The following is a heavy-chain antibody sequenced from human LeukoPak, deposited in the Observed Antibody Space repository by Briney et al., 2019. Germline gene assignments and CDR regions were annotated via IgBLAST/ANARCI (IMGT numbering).Heavy chain of an antibody. J-gene: IGHJ4*02. V-gene: IGHV4-4*07. CDR1: GGSISSYY. CDR2: IYTSGST. D-gene: IGHD4-11*01. Sequence: KPSETLSLTCTVSGGSISSYYWSWIRQPAGKGLEWMGRIYTSGSTNYNPSLKSRVTMSVDTSKNQFSLKLSSVTAADTAVYYCASLPSNTVTHDYWGQGTLVTVSS. CDR3: ASLPSNTVTHDY.